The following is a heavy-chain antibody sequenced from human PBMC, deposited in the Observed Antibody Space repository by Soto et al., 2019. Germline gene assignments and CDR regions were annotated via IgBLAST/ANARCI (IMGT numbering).Heavy chain of an antibody. V-gene: IGHV3-23*01. CDR2: VSDSGGTT. D-gene: IGHD1-26*01. CDR3: AKKGALGGPSKYFDY. J-gene: IGHJ4*02. Sequence: EVQLLESGGGLVQPGGSLRLSCAASGFAFSSYVMIWVRQAPGKGLEWVSSVSDSGGTTHYADSVKGRFTISRDNSKNMLYLQMNSLRAEDTAVYYCAKKGALGGPSKYFDYWGQGTLVTVSS. CDR1: GFAFSSYV.